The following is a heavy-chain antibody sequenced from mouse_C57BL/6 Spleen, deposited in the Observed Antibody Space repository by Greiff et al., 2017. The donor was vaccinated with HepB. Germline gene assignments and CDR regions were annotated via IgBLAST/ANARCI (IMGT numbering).Heavy chain of an antibody. CDR1: GYSITSGYY. CDR3: ARELNDGYYFDY. J-gene: IGHJ2*01. D-gene: IGHD2-3*01. CDR2: ISYDGSN. V-gene: IGHV3-6*01. Sequence: EVKLVESGPGLVKPSQSLSLTCSVTGYSITSGYYWNWIRQFPGNKLEWMGYISYDGSNNYNPSLKNRISITRDTSKNQFFLKLNSVTTEDTATYYCARELNDGYYFDYWGQGTTLTVSS.